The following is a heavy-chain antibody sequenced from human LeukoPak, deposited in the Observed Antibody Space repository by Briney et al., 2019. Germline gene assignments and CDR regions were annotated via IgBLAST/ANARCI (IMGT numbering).Heavy chain of an antibody. CDR1: GYTFTGYY. Sequence: ASVKDSCMASGYTFTGYYIHWVRPAPGQGLEWMVWIIPTSGGTKSAQKFQGRVIMTRDTSISTAYMELRSLSSDDTAVYYCARGRQLHLGELFPFAEFFQPWGQGTLVTVLS. J-gene: IGHJ1*01. D-gene: IGHD3-16*01. CDR2: IIPTSGGT. CDR3: ARGRQLHLGELFPFAEFFQP. V-gene: IGHV1-2*02.